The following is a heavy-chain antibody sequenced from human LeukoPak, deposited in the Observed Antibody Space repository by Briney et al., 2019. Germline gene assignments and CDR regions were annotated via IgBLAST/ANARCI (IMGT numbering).Heavy chain of an antibody. V-gene: IGHV3-33*01. CDR1: GFTFSSYG. Sequence: GGSLRLSCAASGFTFSSYGMHWVRQAPGKGLEWVAVIWYDGSNKYYADSVKGRFTIPRDNSKNTLYLQMNSLRAEDTAVYYCARAVSDLWFGEFLGYFDYWGQGTLVTVSS. CDR2: IWYDGSNK. CDR3: ARAVSDLWFGEFLGYFDY. J-gene: IGHJ4*02. D-gene: IGHD3-10*01.